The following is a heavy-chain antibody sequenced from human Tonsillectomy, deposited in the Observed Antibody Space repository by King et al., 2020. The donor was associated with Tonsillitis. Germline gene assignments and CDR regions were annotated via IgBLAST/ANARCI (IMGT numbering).Heavy chain of an antibody. CDR1: GFTFSTYG. CDR2: ISYDGSYE. J-gene: IGHJ4*02. D-gene: IGHD2-2*01. CDR3: AKDGSLGYCSTTSCPPFDC. V-gene: IGHV3-30*18. Sequence: VQLVESGGGVVQPGRSLRLSCAASGFTFSTYGMHWVRQAPGKGLEWVAVISYDGSYEYYADSGKGRFTISRDKYRNTLYLQMNSLRAEDTAVYYCAKDGSLGYCSTTSCPPFDCWGQGALVTVSS.